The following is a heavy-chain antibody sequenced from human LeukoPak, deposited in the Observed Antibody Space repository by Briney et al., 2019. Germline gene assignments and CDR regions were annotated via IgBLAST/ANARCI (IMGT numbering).Heavy chain of an antibody. D-gene: IGHD2-2*01. CDR3: ARTPIGYCSSTTCYGGASDI. V-gene: IGHV4-31*11. CDR2: ISYRACT. J-gene: IGHJ3*02. CDR1: GCCSSRGGNS. Sequence: SETLSVNCAVSGCCSSRGGNSWTWICQPPGMSLEWLGSISYRACTYYNPSLKSRVTISVDTSKSQLSLKVTSVTAADTAVYYCARTPIGYCSSTTCYGGASDIWGQGTLVTVSS.